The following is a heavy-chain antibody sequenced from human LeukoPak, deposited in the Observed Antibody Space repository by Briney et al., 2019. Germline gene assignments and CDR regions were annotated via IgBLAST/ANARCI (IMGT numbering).Heavy chain of an antibody. Sequence: GGSLRLSCAASGFTFSSYAMSWVRQAPGKGLEWVSVISASGGNTYYADSVKGRFTISRDNSKNTLYLPMNSLRAEDTAVYYCAKENHGIVGATTLIDYWGQGTLVTVSS. J-gene: IGHJ4*02. D-gene: IGHD1-26*01. CDR2: ISASGGNT. V-gene: IGHV3-23*01. CDR3: AKENHGIVGATTLIDY. CDR1: GFTFSSYA.